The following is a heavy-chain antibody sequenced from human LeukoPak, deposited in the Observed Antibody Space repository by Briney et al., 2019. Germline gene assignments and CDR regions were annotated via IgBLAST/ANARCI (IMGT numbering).Heavy chain of an antibody. CDR1: GGSISSYY. V-gene: IGHV4-4*07. J-gene: IGHJ5*02. CDR2: IYTSGGT. CDR3: AMSVDTAMVSPYNWFDP. D-gene: IGHD5-18*01. Sequence: SETLSLTCTVSGGSISSYYWSWIRQPAGKGLEWIGRIYTSGGTNYNPSLKSRVTMSVDTSKNQFSLKLSSVTVADTAVYYCAMSVDTAMVSPYNWFDPWGQGTLVTVSS.